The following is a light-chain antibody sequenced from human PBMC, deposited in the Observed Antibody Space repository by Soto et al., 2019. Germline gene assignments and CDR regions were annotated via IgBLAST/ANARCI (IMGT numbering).Light chain of an antibody. CDR2: RHD. CDR3: ASWDDSLSGPV. CDR1: ISNIGTNY. J-gene: IGLJ2*01. V-gene: IGLV1-47*01. Sequence: QSVLTQPPSASGTPGQRVTISCSGSISNIGTNYVYWYQQLPGPAPKLLIFRHDQRPSGVPDRFSGSKSGTSASLAISGLRSEDEAEYYCASWDDSLSGPVFGGGTKLTVL.